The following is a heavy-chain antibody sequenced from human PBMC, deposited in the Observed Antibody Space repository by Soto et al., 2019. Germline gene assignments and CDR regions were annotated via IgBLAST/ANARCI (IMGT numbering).Heavy chain of an antibody. CDR2: IIPIFGTA. CDR3: ARGQNDYGPYYYGMDV. J-gene: IGHJ6*02. D-gene: IGHD4-17*01. Sequence: SVKVSCKASGGTFSSYAISWVRQAPGQGLEWMGGIIPIFGTANYAQKFQGRVTITADESTSTAYMELSSLRSEDTAVYYCARGQNDYGPYYYGMDVWGQGTTVTVSS. CDR1: GGTFSSYA. V-gene: IGHV1-69*01.